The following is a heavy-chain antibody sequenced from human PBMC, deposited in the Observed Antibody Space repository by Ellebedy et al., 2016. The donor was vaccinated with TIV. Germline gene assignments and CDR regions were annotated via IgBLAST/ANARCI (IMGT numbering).Heavy chain of an antibody. D-gene: IGHD6-25*01. Sequence: GESLKISCAASGFTFSSYAMSWVRQAPGKGLEWVSAISGSGGSTYYADSVKGRFTISRDNSKNTLYLQMNSLRAEDTAVYYCAKVNRAAGAFDIWGQGTMVTVSS. CDR3: AKVNRAAGAFDI. CDR2: ISGSGGST. CDR1: GFTFSSYA. J-gene: IGHJ3*02. V-gene: IGHV3-23*01.